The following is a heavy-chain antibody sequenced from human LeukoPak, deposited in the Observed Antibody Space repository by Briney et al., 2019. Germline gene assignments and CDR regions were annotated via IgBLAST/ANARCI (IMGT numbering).Heavy chain of an antibody. D-gene: IGHD3-3*01. CDR2: INHSGST. J-gene: IGHJ4*02. CDR3: ARGTDFWSGYYGY. Sequence: SETMSLTCAVYGGSFSGYYWSWIRQPPGKGLEWIGEINHSGSTNCNPSLKSRVTISVDTSKNQFSLKLSSVTAADTAVYYCARGTDFWSGYYGYWGQGTLVTVSS. CDR1: GGSFSGYY. V-gene: IGHV4-34*01.